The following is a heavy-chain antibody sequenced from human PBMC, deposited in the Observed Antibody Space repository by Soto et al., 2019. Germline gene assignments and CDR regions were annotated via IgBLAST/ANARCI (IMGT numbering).Heavy chain of an antibody. D-gene: IGHD2-21*02. V-gene: IGHV3-23*01. Sequence: PGGSLRLSCAASGFAFRTYAMAWVRQAPGKGLEWVSGIWGSGDRTFYADSVKGRFTISRDNSRNTLYLQMCSLTAEDTALYYCAKTGPYCGGDCSRYFYGMDVWGQGTTVTVSS. CDR3: AKTGPYCGGDCSRYFYGMDV. CDR1: GFAFRTYA. CDR2: IWGSGDRT. J-gene: IGHJ6*02.